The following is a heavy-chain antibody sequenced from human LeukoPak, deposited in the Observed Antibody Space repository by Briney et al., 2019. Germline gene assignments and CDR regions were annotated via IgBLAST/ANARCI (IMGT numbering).Heavy chain of an antibody. D-gene: IGHD3-22*01. CDR2: IVVGSGNT. Sequence: ASVTVSCKASGFTFTSSAVQWVRQARGQRLEWIGWIVVGSGNTNYAQKFQEGVTITRDMSTSTAYMELSSLRSEDTAVYYCARSPKGYYPLDYWGQGTLVTVSS. J-gene: IGHJ4*02. V-gene: IGHV1-58*01. CDR3: ARSPKGYYPLDY. CDR1: GFTFTSSA.